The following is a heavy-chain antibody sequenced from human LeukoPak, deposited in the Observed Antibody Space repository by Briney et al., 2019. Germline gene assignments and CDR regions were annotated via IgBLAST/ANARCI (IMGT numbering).Heavy chain of an antibody. D-gene: IGHD2-21*01. CDR2: MNLKSGNT. CDR3: XRGHISLSYMYV. J-gene: IGHJ6*03. V-gene: IGHV1-8*03. CDR1: GYTFTNYD. Sequence: SVKXSCKPSGYTFTNYDINWVRQAPGQGLEWMGWMNLKSGNTDYAEKLKGRVTITRKTSISTAYMDMSRLRSEDTAVYYCXRGHISLSYMYVWGKGTTVTVSS.